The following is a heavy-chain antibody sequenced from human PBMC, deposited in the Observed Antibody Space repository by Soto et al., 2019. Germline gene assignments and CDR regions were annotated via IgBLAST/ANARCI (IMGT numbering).Heavy chain of an antibody. CDR3: ATGRGAGFDY. Sequence: QVQLQQWGAGLLKPSETLSLTCAVYGGSFSGYYWSWIRQPPGKGLEWIGEINHSGSTNYNPSLKRRVTISVDTSKNQFSLKLSSVTAADTAVYYCATGRGAGFDYWGQGTLVTVSS. V-gene: IGHV4-34*01. CDR1: GGSFSGYY. D-gene: IGHD3-10*01. CDR2: INHSGST. J-gene: IGHJ4*02.